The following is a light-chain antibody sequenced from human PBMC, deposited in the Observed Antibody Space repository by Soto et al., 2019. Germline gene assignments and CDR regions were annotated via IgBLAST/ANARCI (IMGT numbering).Light chain of an antibody. Sequence: QSVLTQPPSAYGTPGQRVTISCSGSSSNIGSKYVYWYQPLPGTAPKLLMYRNNQRPSGVPDRFSGSKSGTSASLAISGLRSEDEADYYCAAWDAGVSGPAFGGGTKVTVL. V-gene: IGLV1-47*01. J-gene: IGLJ2*01. CDR3: AAWDAGVSGPA. CDR2: RNN. CDR1: SSNIGSKY.